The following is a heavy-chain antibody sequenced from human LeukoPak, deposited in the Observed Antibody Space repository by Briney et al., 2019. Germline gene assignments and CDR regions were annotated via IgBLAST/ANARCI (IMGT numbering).Heavy chain of an antibody. D-gene: IGHD3-22*01. V-gene: IGHV3-11*01. CDR2: ISSSGSTI. CDR1: GFTFSDYY. CDR3: ARDYYYDSSGYLGY. Sequence: PGGSLRLSCAASGFTFSDYYMSWIRQAPGKGLEWVAYISSSGSTIYYADSVKGRFTISRDNAKNSLYLQMNSLRAEDTAVYYCARDYYYDSSGYLGYWGQGTLVTVSS. J-gene: IGHJ4*02.